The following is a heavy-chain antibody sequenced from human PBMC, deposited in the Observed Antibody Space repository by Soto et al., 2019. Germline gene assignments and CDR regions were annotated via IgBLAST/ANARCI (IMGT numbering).Heavy chain of an antibody. V-gene: IGHV4-31*03. CDR1: GGSISSGGYY. J-gene: IGHJ5*02. CDR3: AGGGGWGVAASGRNWFDP. CDR2: IYYSGST. D-gene: IGHD2-15*01. Sequence: QVQLQESGPGLVKPSQTLSLTCTVSGGSISSGGYYWSWIRQHPGKGLEWIGYIYYSGSTYYNPSLKSRVTISVDTSKNQFSLKLSSVPAADTAVYYCAGGGGWGVAASGRNWFDPWGQGTLVTVSS.